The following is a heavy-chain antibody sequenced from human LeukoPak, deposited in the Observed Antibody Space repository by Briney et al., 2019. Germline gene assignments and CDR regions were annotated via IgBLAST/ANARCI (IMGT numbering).Heavy chain of an antibody. CDR3: AGSGWQVYLDY. V-gene: IGHV3-66*02. Sequence: GGSLRLSCAASGFTVSSNYMSWVRQAPGKGLDWVSVIYSGGSTYYADSVKGRFTISRDNSKNTLYLQMNSLRAEDTAVYYCAGSGWQVYLDYWGQGALVTVSS. CDR1: GFTVSSNY. D-gene: IGHD6-19*01. J-gene: IGHJ4*02. CDR2: IYSGGST.